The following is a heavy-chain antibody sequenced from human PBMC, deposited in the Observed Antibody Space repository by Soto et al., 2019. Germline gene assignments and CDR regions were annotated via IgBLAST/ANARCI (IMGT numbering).Heavy chain of an antibody. Sequence: QVQLVQSGDEVKKPGASVKVSCKASGYTFTSYGISWVRQAPGQGLEWMGWISAYNGNTNYAQKLQGRVTMTTDTATSRANMELRSLRSDDTAGYYCAREYGSGSRFDYWGQGTLVTVSS. J-gene: IGHJ4*02. D-gene: IGHD3-10*01. V-gene: IGHV1-18*01. CDR2: ISAYNGNT. CDR3: AREYGSGSRFDY. CDR1: GYTFTSYG.